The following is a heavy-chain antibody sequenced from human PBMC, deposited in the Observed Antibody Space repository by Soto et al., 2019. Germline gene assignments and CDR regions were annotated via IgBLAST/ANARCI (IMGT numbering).Heavy chain of an antibody. Sequence: SETLSLTCTVSGDSISTADYYWNWIRQPPGKGLEWIGYIYYSGNTYYIPSLKSRVTISVDTSKNQISLKLNSVTAADTAVYYCARGIYSTSYFFDSWGQGPLVTVYS. CDR1: GDSISTADYY. D-gene: IGHD6-6*01. V-gene: IGHV4-30-4*01. CDR3: ARGIYSTSYFFDS. J-gene: IGHJ4*02. CDR2: IYYSGNT.